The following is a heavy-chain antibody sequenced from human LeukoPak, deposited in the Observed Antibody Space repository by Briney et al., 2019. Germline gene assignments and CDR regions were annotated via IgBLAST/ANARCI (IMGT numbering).Heavy chain of an antibody. V-gene: IGHV3-73*01. CDR2: IRSKANSYAT. J-gene: IGHJ6*02. CDR3: TRSTTVTTQGMDV. Sequence: PGGSLRLSCAASGFTFSGSAMHWVRQASGKGLEWVGRIRSKANSYATAYAASVKGGFTISRDDSKNTAYLQMNSLKTEDTAVYYCTRSTTVTTQGMDVWGQGTTVTVSS. CDR1: GFTFSGSA. D-gene: IGHD4-17*01.